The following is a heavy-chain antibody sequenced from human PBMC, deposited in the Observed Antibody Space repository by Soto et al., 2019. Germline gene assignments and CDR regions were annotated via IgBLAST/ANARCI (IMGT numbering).Heavy chain of an antibody. CDR1: GDTFPTYG. CDR2: ISGYT. V-gene: IGHV1-18*01. Sequence: QVQLVQSGAEVKMPGASVKVSCKASGDTFPTYGISWVRQTPGQGLEWMGWISGYTRYAQKFQGRVTMTADTSTSTAYMELRSLRSDDTAVYYCAREYCTRASCYGVDYWGQGTLGTVSS. CDR3: AREYCTRASCYGVDY. D-gene: IGHD2-2*01. J-gene: IGHJ4*02.